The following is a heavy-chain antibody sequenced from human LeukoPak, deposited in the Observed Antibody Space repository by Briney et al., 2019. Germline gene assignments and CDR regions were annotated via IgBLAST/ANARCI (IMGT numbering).Heavy chain of an antibody. CDR1: GGSFSGYC. CDR3: ARLLFNWNYCLDP. Sequence: SETLSLTCTVYGGSFSGYCWSWIRQPPGKGLEWVGEINHSGSTNYNPSLKSRVTVSLDTSKNQFSLKLTSVTAADTAVYYCARLLFNWNYCLDPWGQGTLVTVSS. D-gene: IGHD1-20*01. V-gene: IGHV4-34*01. CDR2: INHSGST. J-gene: IGHJ5*02.